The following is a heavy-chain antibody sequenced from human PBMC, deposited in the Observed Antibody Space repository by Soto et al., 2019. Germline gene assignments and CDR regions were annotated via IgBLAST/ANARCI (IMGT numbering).Heavy chain of an antibody. CDR1: GGSFSGYY. CDR3: ARVYSSGWYAATALNWFDP. CDR2: INHSGST. V-gene: IGHV4-34*01. D-gene: IGHD6-19*01. J-gene: IGHJ5*02. Sequence: TLSLTCAVYGGSFSGYYWSWIRQPPGKGLEWIGEINHSGSTNYNPSLKSRVTISVDTSKNQFSLKLSSVTAADTAVYYCARVYSSGWYAATALNWFDPWGQGTLVTVSS.